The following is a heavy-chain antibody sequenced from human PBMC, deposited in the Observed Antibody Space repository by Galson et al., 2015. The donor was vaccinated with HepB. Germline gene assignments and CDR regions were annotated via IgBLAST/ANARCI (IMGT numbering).Heavy chain of an antibody. J-gene: IGHJ5*02. Sequence: SVKVSCKAPGSTFTSYDINWVRQATGQGLEWMGWMNPNSGNTGYAQKFQGRVTMTRNTSISTAYMELSSLRSEDTAVYYCARGRGGYDGGDNWFDPWGQGTLVTVSS. CDR2: MNPNSGNT. V-gene: IGHV1-8*01. CDR3: ARGRGGYDGGDNWFDP. CDR1: GSTFTSYD. D-gene: IGHD5-12*01.